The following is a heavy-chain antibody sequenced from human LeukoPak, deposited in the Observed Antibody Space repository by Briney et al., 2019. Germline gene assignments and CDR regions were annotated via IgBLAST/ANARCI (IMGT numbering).Heavy chain of an antibody. CDR2: ISYDGSNK. Sequence: GGSLRLFCAASGFTFSSYAMHWVRQAPGKGLECVAVISYDGSNKYYADSVKGGFTISRDNSKNTLYLQMNSLRAEDTAVYYCARDLSSSWFDIYYYYYGMDVWGKGTTVTVSS. CDR3: ARDLSSSWFDIYYYYYGMDV. D-gene: IGHD6-13*01. J-gene: IGHJ6*04. CDR1: GFTFSSYA. V-gene: IGHV3-30*04.